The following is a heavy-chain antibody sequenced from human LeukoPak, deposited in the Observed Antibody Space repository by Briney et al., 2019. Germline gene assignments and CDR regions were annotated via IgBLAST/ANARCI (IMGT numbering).Heavy chain of an antibody. CDR3: ARRGGRHYGDYYYYMDV. D-gene: IGHD4-17*01. J-gene: IGHJ6*03. CDR1: GGSISSTNYY. V-gene: IGHV4-39*01. CDR2: IYYSGST. Sequence: PSETLSLTCSVSGGSISSTNYYWGWIRQPPGKGLEWIGSIYYSGSTPYNPSLESRVTISVDTSKNQFSLKLNSVTAADTAVYYCARRGGRHYGDYYYYMDVWGKGTTVTVSS.